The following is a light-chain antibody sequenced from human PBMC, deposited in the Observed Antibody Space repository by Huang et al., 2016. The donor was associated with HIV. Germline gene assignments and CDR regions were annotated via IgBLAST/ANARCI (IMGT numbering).Light chain of an antibody. CDR3: QQSNNWPRT. V-gene: IGKV3-15*01. CDR2: GAS. J-gene: IGKJ2*01. Sequence: EIVMTQSPATLAVSPGERATLSCRASQSVRRNLAWYQQKPGQAPRLRIYGASTRATGVPARFSGSGSGIEFTLTISSLQSEDFAVYYCQQSNNWPRTFGQGTKLEIK. CDR1: QSVRRN.